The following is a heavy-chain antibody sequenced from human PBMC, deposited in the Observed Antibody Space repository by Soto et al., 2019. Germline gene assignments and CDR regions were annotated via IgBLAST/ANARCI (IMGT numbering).Heavy chain of an antibody. CDR3: ARDLTPNNYDSSGYALDY. J-gene: IGHJ4*02. CDR1: GGTFSSYT. D-gene: IGHD3-22*01. Sequence: QVPLVQSGAEVKKPGSSVKVSCKASGGTFSSYTISWVRQAPGQGLEWMGRIIPILGIANYAQKFQGRVTITADKSTSTAYMELSSLRSEDTAVYYCARDLTPNNYDSSGYALDYWGQGTLVTVSS. CDR2: IIPILGIA. V-gene: IGHV1-69*08.